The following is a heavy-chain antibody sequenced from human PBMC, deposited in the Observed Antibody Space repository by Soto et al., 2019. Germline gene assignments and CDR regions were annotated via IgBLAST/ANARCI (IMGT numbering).Heavy chain of an antibody. D-gene: IGHD3-22*01. CDR3: ARESSDYDSIGY. CDR1: GGSISSGDYY. CDR2: IYYSGST. Sequence: PSETLSLTCTVSGGSISSGDYYWSWIRQPPGKGLEWIGYIYYSGSTYYNPSLKSRVTISVDTSKNQFSLKLSSVTAADTAVYYCARESSDYDSIGYWGQGTLVTVSS. V-gene: IGHV4-30-4*01. J-gene: IGHJ4*02.